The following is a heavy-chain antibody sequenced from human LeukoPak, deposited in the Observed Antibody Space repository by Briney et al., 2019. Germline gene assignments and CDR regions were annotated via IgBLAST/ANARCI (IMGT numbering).Heavy chain of an antibody. Sequence: SETLSLTCTVSGGSISSSSYYWGWLRQPPGTGLEWIGSIYYSGSTYYNPSLKSRVTISVDTSKNQFSLKLSSVTAADTAVYYCARMDYYGSGSSRRNWFDPWGQGTLVTVSS. CDR3: ARMDYYGSGSSRRNWFDP. CDR2: IYYSGST. V-gene: IGHV4-39*07. CDR1: GGSISSSSYY. J-gene: IGHJ5*02. D-gene: IGHD3-10*01.